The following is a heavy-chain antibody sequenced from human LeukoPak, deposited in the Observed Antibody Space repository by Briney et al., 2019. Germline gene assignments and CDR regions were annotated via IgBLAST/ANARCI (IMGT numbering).Heavy chain of an antibody. CDR1: GGSISSYY. D-gene: IGHD3-22*01. CDR3: ARAVYYYDSSGYSDRRDY. J-gene: IGHJ4*02. CDR2: IYYSGST. Sequence: PSETLSLTCTVSGGSISSYYWSWIRQPPGKGLEWIGYIYYSGSTNYNPSLKSRVTISVDRSKNQFSLKLSSVTAADTAVYYCARAVYYYDSSGYSDRRDYWGQGTLVTVSS. V-gene: IGHV4-59*12.